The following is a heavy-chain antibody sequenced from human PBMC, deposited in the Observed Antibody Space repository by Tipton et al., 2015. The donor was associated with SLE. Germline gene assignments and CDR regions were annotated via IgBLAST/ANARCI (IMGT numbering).Heavy chain of an antibody. D-gene: IGHD3-10*01. V-gene: IGHV4-59*08. CDR2: IHASGSSGST. CDR3: ARQRLRLLSPLDA. J-gene: IGHJ6*02. CDR1: GGSISSYY. Sequence: TLSLTCTVSGGSISSYYWSWIRQPPGKGLEWIGRIHASGSSGSTEYNPSLKSRVSMSLDTSKNQFSLNLTSVTAADTAVYYCARQRLRLLSPLDAWGQGTTVTVS.